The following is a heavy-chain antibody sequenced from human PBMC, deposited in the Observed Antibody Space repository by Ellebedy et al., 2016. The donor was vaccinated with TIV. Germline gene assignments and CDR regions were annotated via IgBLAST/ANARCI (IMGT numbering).Heavy chain of an antibody. D-gene: IGHD6-13*01. CDR2: ISGDAGVT. V-gene: IGHV3-23*01. Sequence: GESLKISCAASGFIFSNYAMTWVRRAPGKGLEWVAVISGDAGVTYYADSVKGRFTISRDNSKNTLYLQMNSLRADDTAVYYCAKKIGSSSWYLGFDYWGQGMLVTVSS. J-gene: IGHJ4*02. CDR1: GFIFSNYA. CDR3: AKKIGSSSWYLGFDY.